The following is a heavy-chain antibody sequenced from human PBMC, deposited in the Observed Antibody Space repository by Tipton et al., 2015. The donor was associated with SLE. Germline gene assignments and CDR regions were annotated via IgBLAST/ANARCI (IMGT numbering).Heavy chain of an antibody. D-gene: IGHD2-2*01. CDR2: IYYSGST. V-gene: IGHV4-39*01. CDR1: GGSISSSSYY. Sequence: TLSLTCTVSGGSISSSSYYWGWIRQPPGKGLEWIGSIYYSGSTYYNPSLKSRVTLSVDTSKNQFSLKLSSVTAADTAVYYCASLDFDWQFMFQSQLIKYWGQGTLVTVSS. J-gene: IGHJ4*02. CDR3: ASLDFDWQFMFQSQLIKY.